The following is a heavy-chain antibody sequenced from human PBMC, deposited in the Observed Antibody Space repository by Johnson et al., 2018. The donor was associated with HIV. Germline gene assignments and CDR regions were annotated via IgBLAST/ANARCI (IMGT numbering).Heavy chain of an antibody. Sequence: VQLVESGGIVVQPGRSLRLSCAASGFTFDDYGMSWVRQAPGKGLEWVSGMNWNGDSTGYADSVKGRFTISRDNAKNSLYLQMNSLRAEDTALYYCARVVGYKYGSAGDNDAFDIWGQGTMVTVSS. V-gene: IGHV3-20*04. CDR3: ARVVGYKYGSAGDNDAFDI. CDR2: MNWNGDST. CDR1: GFTFDDYG. J-gene: IGHJ3*02. D-gene: IGHD5-18*01.